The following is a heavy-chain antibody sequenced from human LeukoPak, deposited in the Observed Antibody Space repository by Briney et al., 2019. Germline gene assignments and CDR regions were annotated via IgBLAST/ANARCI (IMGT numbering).Heavy chain of an antibody. D-gene: IGHD2/OR15-2a*01. CDR2: IYYSGST. CDR1: GGSISSYY. V-gene: IGHV4-59*08. CDR3: ARRNMITFDAFDI. J-gene: IGHJ3*02. Sequence: SSETLSLTCTVSGGSISSYYWSWIRQPPGKGLEWIGYIYYSGSTNYNPSLKSRVTISVDTSKNQFSLKLSSVTAADTAVYYCARRNMITFDAFDIWGQGTMVTVSS.